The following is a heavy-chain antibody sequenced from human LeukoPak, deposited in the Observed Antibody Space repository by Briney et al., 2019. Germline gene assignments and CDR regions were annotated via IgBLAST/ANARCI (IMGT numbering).Heavy chain of an antibody. V-gene: IGHV1-18*01. D-gene: IGHD2-2*03. CDR3: ARASMDIAVVPAAFPTSDY. J-gene: IGHJ4*02. Sequence: ASVKVSCKASGYTFTSYGISWVRQAPGQGLEWMGWISAYNGNTNYAQKLQGRVTMTTDTSTSTAYMELRSLRSDDTAVYYCARASMDIAVVPAAFPTSDYWGQGTLVTVSS. CDR2: ISAYNGNT. CDR1: GYTFTSYG.